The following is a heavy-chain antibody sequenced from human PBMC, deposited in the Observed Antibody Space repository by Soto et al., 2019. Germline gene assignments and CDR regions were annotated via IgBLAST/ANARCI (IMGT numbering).Heavy chain of an antibody. CDR1: GFTFSSYA. V-gene: IGHV3-30-3*01. CDR2: ISYDGSNK. Sequence: WGSLRLSCAASGFTFSSYAMHWVRQAPGKGLEWVAVISYDGSNKYYADSVKGRFTISRDNSKNTLYLQMNSLRAEDTAVYYCARDRSEPGIAVAGDFDYWGQGTLVTVSS. D-gene: IGHD6-19*01. CDR3: ARDRSEPGIAVAGDFDY. J-gene: IGHJ4*02.